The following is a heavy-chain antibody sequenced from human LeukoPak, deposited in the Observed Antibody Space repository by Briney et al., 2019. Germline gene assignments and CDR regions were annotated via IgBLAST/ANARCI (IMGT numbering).Heavy chain of an antibody. D-gene: IGHD3-22*01. CDR3: AKVWSYYDSSGQDV. V-gene: IGHV3-30*18. Sequence: PGRSLRLSCAASGFTFSSYGMHWVRQAPGKGLEWVAVISYDGSNKYYADSVKGRFTISRDNSKNTLYLQMNSLRAEDTAVYYCAKVWSYYDSSGQDVWGQGTTVTVSS. J-gene: IGHJ6*02. CDR1: GFTFSSYG. CDR2: ISYDGSNK.